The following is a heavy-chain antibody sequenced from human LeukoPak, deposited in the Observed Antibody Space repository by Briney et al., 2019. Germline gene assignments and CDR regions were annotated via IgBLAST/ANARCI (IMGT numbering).Heavy chain of an antibody. CDR3: ARYYGGNSACDY. V-gene: IGHV3-23*01. CDR1: GFTFNTYG. D-gene: IGHD4-23*01. CDR2: ITSSGGST. Sequence: PGGTLRLSCAASGFTFNTYGMTWVRQAPGKGLEWVSAITSSGGSTYYGDSVKGRFTISRDNAKNSLYLQMNSLRAEDTAVYYCARYYGGNSACDYWGQGTLVTVSS. J-gene: IGHJ4*02.